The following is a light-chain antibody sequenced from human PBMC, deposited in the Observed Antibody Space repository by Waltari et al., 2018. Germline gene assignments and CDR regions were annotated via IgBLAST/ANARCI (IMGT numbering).Light chain of an antibody. J-gene: IGKJ1*01. CDR1: QGISSY. CDR2: AAS. Sequence: DIVMTQSPSSLSASVGDRVTITCRASQGISSYLNWYQQKPGKAPKLLIYAASSLQSGVPSRVSGSGSGTEFTLTSSSLQPEDFATYYCQQRYSTLWTFGQGTKVEIK. CDR3: QQRYSTLWT. V-gene: IGKV1-39*01.